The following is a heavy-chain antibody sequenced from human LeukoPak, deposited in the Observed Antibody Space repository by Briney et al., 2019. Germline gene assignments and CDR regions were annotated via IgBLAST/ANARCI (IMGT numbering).Heavy chain of an antibody. V-gene: IGHV4-34*01. CDR3: ARTGRYDSWFDP. CDR2: INHSGST. Sequence: SETLSLTCAVYGGSFSGYYWSWIRQPPGKGLEWIGEINHSGSTNYNPSLKSRVTISVDTSKNQFSLKLSSVTAADTAVYYCARTGRYDSWFDPWGQGTLVTVSS. J-gene: IGHJ5*02. CDR1: GGSFSGYY. D-gene: IGHD3-16*01.